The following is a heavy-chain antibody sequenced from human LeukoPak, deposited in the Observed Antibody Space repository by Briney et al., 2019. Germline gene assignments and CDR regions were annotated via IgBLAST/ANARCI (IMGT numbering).Heavy chain of an antibody. CDR2: ISPNSGGT. CDR1: GYTFTGYY. Sequence: ASVKVSCKASGYTFTGYYMHWVRQAPGQGLEWMGWISPNSGGTNYAQKFQGRVTMTRDTSISTAYMELSRLRSDDTAVYYCALVDCSSTSCYLGGGAFDIWGQGTMVTVSS. CDR3: ALVDCSSTSCYLGGGAFDI. V-gene: IGHV1-2*02. D-gene: IGHD2-2*01. J-gene: IGHJ3*02.